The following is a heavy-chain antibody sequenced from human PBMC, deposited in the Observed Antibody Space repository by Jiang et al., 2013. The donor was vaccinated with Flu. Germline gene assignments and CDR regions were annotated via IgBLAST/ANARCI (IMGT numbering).Heavy chain of an antibody. Sequence: GAEVKKPGSSVKVSCKASGGTFSSYAISWVRQAPGQGLEWMGRIIPILGIANYAQKFQGRVTITADKSTSTAYMELSSLRSEDTAVYYCARDRFDYYYYGMDVWGQGTTVTVSS. CDR2: IIPILGIA. D-gene: IGHD3-16*01. CDR1: GGTFSSYA. J-gene: IGHJ6*02. V-gene: IGHV1-69*04. CDR3: ARDRFDYYYYGMDV.